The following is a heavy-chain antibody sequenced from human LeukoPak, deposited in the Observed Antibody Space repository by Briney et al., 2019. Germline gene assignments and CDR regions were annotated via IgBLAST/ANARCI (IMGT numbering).Heavy chain of an antibody. CDR3: ARAGGCSSTSCYMEDDYYYYYYMDV. D-gene: IGHD2-2*02. Sequence: SQTLSLTCTVSGGSISSGSYYWSWIRQPAGKGLEWIGRVYTSGSTNYNPSLKSRVTISVDTSKNQFSLKMSSVTAADTAVYYCARAGGCSSTSCYMEDDYYYYYYMDVWGKGTTVTVSS. CDR1: GGSISSGSYY. V-gene: IGHV4-61*02. CDR2: VYTSGST. J-gene: IGHJ6*03.